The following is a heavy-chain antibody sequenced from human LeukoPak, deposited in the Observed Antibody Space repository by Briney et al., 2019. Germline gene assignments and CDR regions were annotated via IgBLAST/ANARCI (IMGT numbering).Heavy chain of an antibody. J-gene: IGHJ4*02. V-gene: IGHV4-4*07. D-gene: IGHD6-13*01. Sequence: PSETLSLTCTVSGGSTNDYYWGWIRQPAGKGLEWIVRIYSSGSTKYNPSLKSRVTMSVDTYKNQFSLKLSSVTAADTAVYYCARGRSTYFSNWDFDYWGQGTLVTVSS. CDR1: GGSTNDYY. CDR3: ARGRSTYFSNWDFDY. CDR2: IYSSGST.